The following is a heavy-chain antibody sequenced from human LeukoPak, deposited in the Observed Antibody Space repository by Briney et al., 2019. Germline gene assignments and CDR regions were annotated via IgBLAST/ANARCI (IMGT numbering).Heavy chain of an antibody. D-gene: IGHD2-2*01. Sequence: GGSLRLSCAASGFTFSSYAMSWFRQAPGKGLEWVGFIRSKAYGGTTEYAASVKGRFTISRDDSKSIAYLQMNSLKTEDTAVYYCTRGRALLVVPAASDYWGQGTLVTVSS. CDR2: IRSKAYGGTT. CDR3: TRGRALLVVPAASDY. V-gene: IGHV3-49*03. J-gene: IGHJ4*02. CDR1: GFTFSSYA.